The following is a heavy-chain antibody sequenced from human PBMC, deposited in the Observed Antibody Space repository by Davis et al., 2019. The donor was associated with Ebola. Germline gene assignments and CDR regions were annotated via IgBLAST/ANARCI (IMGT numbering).Heavy chain of an antibody. Sequence: GESLKISCAASGFTFSSYWMSWVRQAPGKGLEWVANIKQDGSEKYYVDSVKGRFTISRDNAKNSLYLQMNSLRAEDTAVYYCASGGSYEDYWGQGTLVTVSS. CDR3: ASGGSYEDY. CDR2: IKQDGSEK. V-gene: IGHV3-7*01. J-gene: IGHJ4*02. D-gene: IGHD1-26*01. CDR1: GFTFSSYW.